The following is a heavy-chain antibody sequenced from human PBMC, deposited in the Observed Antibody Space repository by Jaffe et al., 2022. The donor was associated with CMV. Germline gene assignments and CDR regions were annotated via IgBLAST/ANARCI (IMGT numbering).Heavy chain of an antibody. CDR1: GFTFSDYY. D-gene: IGHD3-22*01. Sequence: QVQLVESGGGLVKPGGSLRLSCAASGFTFSDYYMSWIRQAPGKGLEWVSYISSSGSIIYYPDSVKGRFTISRDNTKNSLYLQMNSLRAEDTAVYYCVRVRDYDGSGYYWYYFDYWGQGTLVTVSS. CDR2: ISSSGSII. V-gene: IGHV3-11*01. J-gene: IGHJ4*02. CDR3: VRVRDYDGSGYYWYYFDY.